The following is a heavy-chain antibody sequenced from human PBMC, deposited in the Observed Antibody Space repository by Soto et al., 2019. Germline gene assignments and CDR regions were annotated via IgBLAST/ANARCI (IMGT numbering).Heavy chain of an antibody. CDR1: GGSISSDY. CDR3: ARCKGSWDFYYYMDV. V-gene: IGHV4-59*08. D-gene: IGHD3-10*01. CDR2: IYYSGST. Sequence: SETLSLTCTVSGGSISSDYWSWIRQPPGKGLEWIGYIYYSGSTKYDPSLKSRVTISVDTSKKQFSLRLSSVTAADTAVYYCARCKGSWDFYYYMDVWGKGTTVTAP. J-gene: IGHJ6*03.